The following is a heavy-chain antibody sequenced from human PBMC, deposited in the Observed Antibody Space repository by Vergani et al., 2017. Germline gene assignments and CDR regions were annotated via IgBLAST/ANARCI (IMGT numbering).Heavy chain of an antibody. CDR1: GFTSSYYG. J-gene: IGHJ1*01. V-gene: IGHV3-30*03. Sequence: QVHLVESGGGVVQPGRSLRLSCAVSGFTSSYYGMHWVRQAPGKGLEWVAVISYDGTQKYYADSVKGRFTISRDNSKSTLYLQMNSLRTEDTAVYYCATKGCGMPGCQIGYFREWGQGALVTVSS. CDR3: ATKGCGMPGCQIGYFRE. D-gene: IGHD2-21*01. CDR2: ISYDGTQK.